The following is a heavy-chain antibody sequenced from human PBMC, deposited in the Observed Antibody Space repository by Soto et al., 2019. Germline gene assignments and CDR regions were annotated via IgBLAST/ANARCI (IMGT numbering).Heavy chain of an antibody. CDR1: GFTFSSYA. J-gene: IGHJ4*02. D-gene: IGHD3-22*01. Sequence: PGGSLRLSCAASGFTFSSYAMSWVRQAPGKGLEWVSAISSSGVSTYYADSVKGRFTISRDNSKNTLYLQMNSLRAEDTAVYYCAKFSYDYSGYLFDYWGQGTLVTVSS. V-gene: IGHV3-23*01. CDR3: AKFSYDYSGYLFDY. CDR2: ISSSGVST.